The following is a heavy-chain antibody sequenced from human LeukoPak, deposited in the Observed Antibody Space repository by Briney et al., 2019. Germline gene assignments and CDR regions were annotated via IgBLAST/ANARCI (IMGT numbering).Heavy chain of an antibody. D-gene: IGHD2-21*01. V-gene: IGHV1-2*02. CDR3: ARAYCGGDCSSRGFGY. CDR1: GYTFTGYY. J-gene: IGHJ4*02. CDR2: INPNSGGT. Sequence: GASVKVSCKASGYTFTGYYMHWVRQAPGQRLEWMGWINPNSGGTNYAQKFQGRVTMTRDTSISTAYMELSSLRSEDTAVYYCARAYCGGDCSSRGFGYWGQGTLVTVSS.